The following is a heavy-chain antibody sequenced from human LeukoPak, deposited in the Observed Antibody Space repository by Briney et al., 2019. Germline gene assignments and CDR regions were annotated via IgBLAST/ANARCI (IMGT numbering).Heavy chain of an antibody. CDR2: IYYSGST. J-gene: IGHJ3*02. Sequence: SETLSLTCTVSGGSISSSSYYWGWIRQPPGKGLEWIGSIYYSGSTYYNPSLKSRVTISVDTSKNQFSLKLSSVTAADTAVYYCARGSSGYNDAFDIWGQGTMVTVSS. CDR3: ARGSSGYNDAFDI. CDR1: GGSISSSSYY. D-gene: IGHD3-22*01. V-gene: IGHV4-39*07.